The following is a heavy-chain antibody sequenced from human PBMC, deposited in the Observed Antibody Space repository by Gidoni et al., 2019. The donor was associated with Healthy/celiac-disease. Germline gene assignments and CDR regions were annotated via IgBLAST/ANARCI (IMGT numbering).Heavy chain of an antibody. CDR2: IYYSGST. CDR3: ARGNIVVVVAAS. V-gene: IGHV4-39*07. D-gene: IGHD2-15*01. J-gene: IGHJ5*02. CDR1: GGSISSSSYY. Sequence: QLQLQESGPGLVKPSETLSLTCTVSGGSISSSSYYWGWLRQPPGKGLAWIGSIYYSGSTYYNPSLKSRVTISVDTSKNQFSLKLSSVTAADTAVYYCARGNIVVVVAASWGQGTLVTVSS.